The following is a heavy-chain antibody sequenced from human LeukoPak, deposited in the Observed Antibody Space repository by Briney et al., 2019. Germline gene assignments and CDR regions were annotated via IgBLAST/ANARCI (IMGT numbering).Heavy chain of an antibody. CDR3: ASGRLRRTRDAFDI. CDR1: GYSFTSYW. J-gene: IGHJ3*02. V-gene: IGHV5-51*01. D-gene: IGHD4-17*01. CDR2: IYPGDSDN. Sequence: GESLQISCKASGYSFTSYWIGWVRQLPGKGLEWMGIIYPGDSDNRYSPSFKGQVTISVDKSISNAYLQWSSLKASDTAMYYCASGRLRRTRDAFDIWGQGTMVTVSS.